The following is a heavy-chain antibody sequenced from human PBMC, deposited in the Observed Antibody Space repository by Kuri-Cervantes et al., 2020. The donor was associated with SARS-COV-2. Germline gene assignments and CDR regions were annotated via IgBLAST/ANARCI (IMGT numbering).Heavy chain of an antibody. D-gene: IGHD3-22*01. CDR3: ARSTTFRRLVVISQGGAVDI. CDR2: INPNSGGT. Sequence: ASVKMSCKASAYTSTGWYMHWLGQAPGQGLEWMRWINPNSGGTNYAQKFQGWVTITGDTSISTVYMELSRLRSADTAVYYCARSTTFRRLVVISQGGAVDIWGQGTMVTVSS. V-gene: IGHV1-2*04. CDR1: AYTSTGWY. J-gene: IGHJ3*02.